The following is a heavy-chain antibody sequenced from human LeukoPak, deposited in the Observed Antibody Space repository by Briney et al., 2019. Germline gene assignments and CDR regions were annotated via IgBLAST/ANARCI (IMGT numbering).Heavy chain of an antibody. J-gene: IGHJ4*02. CDR3: ARDAVRGVYSDY. V-gene: IGHV4-39*07. CDR1: GGSISSSPYY. Sequence: SETLSLTCAVSGGSISSSPYYWAWIRQPPGKGLEWIGTIYYRGNTFYNPSLKSRVTISVDKSKNQFSLKLSFVTAADTAVYYCARDAVRGVYSDYWGQGTLVTVSS. D-gene: IGHD3-10*01. CDR2: IYYRGNT.